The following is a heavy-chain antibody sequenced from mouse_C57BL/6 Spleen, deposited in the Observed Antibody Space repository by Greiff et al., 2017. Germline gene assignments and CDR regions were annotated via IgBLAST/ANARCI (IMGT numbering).Heavy chain of an antibody. CDR2: IDPENGDT. J-gene: IGHJ3*01. Sequence: VQLQQSGAELVRPGASVKLSCTASGFNIKDDYMPWVKQRPEQGLEWIGWIDPENGDTEYASKFKGKATITADTSSNTSYLQLSSLTSEDTAVYYCTTDYYGSSPWFAYWGQGTLVTVSA. D-gene: IGHD1-1*01. V-gene: IGHV14-4*01. CDR1: GFNIKDDY. CDR3: TTDYYGSSPWFAY.